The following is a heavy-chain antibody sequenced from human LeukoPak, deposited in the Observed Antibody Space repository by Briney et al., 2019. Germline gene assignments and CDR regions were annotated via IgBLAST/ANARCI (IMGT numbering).Heavy chain of an antibody. V-gene: IGHV3-23*01. CDR1: GFTFSSYA. J-gene: IGHJ4*02. D-gene: IGHD3-10*01. CDR3: ARAGGRGHFDY. CDR2: ISGSGDNT. Sequence: GGSLRLSCAASGFTFSSYAMSWVRQVPGKGLEWVSVISGSGDNTYYADSVKGRFTISRDNAKNSLYLQMNSLRADDTAVYYCARAGGRGHFDYWGQGTLVPVSS.